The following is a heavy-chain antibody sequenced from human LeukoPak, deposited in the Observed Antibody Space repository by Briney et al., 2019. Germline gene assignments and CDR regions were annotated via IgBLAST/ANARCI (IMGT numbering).Heavy chain of an antibody. CDR2: ISGSGGST. CDR3: AKDLAGSGSYSFDY. Sequence: GGSLRLSCAASGFTFSNAWMSWVRQAPGRGLEWVSAISGSGGSTYYADSVKGRFTISRDNSKNTLYLQMNGLRAEDTAVYYCAKDLAGSGSYSFDYWGQGTLVTVSS. J-gene: IGHJ4*02. CDR1: GFTFSNAW. D-gene: IGHD1-26*01. V-gene: IGHV3-23*01.